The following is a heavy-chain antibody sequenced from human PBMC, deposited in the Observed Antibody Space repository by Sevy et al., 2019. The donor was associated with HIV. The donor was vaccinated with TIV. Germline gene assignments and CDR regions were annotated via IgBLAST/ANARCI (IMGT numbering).Heavy chain of an antibody. CDR3: AAAPPVRSGDDALNWFDP. D-gene: IGHD5-12*01. V-gene: IGHV4-59*01. CDR1: GGSISAYY. J-gene: IGHJ5*02. CDR2: IYYTGST. Sequence: SETLSLTCTVFGGSISAYYWSWIRQSPEKGLQYIGYIYYTGSTNYNPSLKSRVTISVDTSKNQFSLRLTSVTAADTAIYSCAAAPPVRSGDDALNWFDPXGQGTLVTVSS.